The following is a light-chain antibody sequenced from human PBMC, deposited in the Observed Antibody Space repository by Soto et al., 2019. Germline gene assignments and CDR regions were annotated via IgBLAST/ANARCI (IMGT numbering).Light chain of an antibody. CDR3: QQSYTAPPT. CDR1: ESIDNF. Sequence: DIEMSQSPSSLSASVGDRVTINCRASESIDNFLNWYQQRPGRAPKLLMYAVSNLQSGVPPRFSGRRSGTDFTLTISSLQPEDFATYYCQQSYTAPPTFGQGTKVAVK. V-gene: IGKV1-39*01. J-gene: IGKJ1*01. CDR2: AVS.